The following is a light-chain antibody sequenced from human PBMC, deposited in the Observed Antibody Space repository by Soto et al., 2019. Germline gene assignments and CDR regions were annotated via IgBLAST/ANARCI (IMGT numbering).Light chain of an antibody. CDR1: QSISSW. CDR3: QQYNSYSWT. Sequence: DVQMTQSPSTLSASVGDRVTITCRASQSISSWLAWYQQKPGKAPNLLIYDASSLENGVPSRFSGGGSGTEFTLTISSVQPDDIATYSCQQYNSYSWTFGQGTKVDIK. V-gene: IGKV1-5*01. CDR2: DAS. J-gene: IGKJ1*01.